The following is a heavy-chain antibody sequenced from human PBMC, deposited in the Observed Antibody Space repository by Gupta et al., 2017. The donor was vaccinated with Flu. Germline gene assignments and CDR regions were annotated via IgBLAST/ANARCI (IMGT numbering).Heavy chain of an antibody. V-gene: IGHV3-30*18. CDR3: AKDLMDFDILTGYHIPSENYGLDV. CDR2: MSYDGSNK. D-gene: IGHD3-9*01. J-gene: IGHJ6*02. CDR1: GFTFSSYG. Sequence: QVQLVESGGGVVQPGTSLRRSCAASGFTFSSYGMHWVRTAPGKWLQWVAVMSYDGSNKFYADSAKGRFTISRDNSKNTLYLQISSLRVEDTAVYYCAKDLMDFDILTGYHIPSENYGLDVWGQGTTVTVSS.